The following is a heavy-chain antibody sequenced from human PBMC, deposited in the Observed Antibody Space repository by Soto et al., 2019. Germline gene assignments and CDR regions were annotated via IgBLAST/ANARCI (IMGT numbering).Heavy chain of an antibody. Sequence: SETLSLTCTVSGGSISSGGYYWSWIRQHPGKGLEWIGYIYYSGSTYYNPSLKSRVTISVDTSKNQFSLKLSSVTAADTAVYYCARDRYYDSSGYDYWGQGTLVTVSS. V-gene: IGHV4-31*03. D-gene: IGHD3-22*01. CDR2: IYYSGST. J-gene: IGHJ4*02. CDR1: GGSISSGGYY. CDR3: ARDRYYDSSGYDY.